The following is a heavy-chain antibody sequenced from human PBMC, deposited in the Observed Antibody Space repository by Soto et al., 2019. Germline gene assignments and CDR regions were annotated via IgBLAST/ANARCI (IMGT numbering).Heavy chain of an antibody. V-gene: IGHV1-8*01. CDR3: ARGENYYDSSAVLVGMDV. CDR1: GYTFTSYD. Sequence: QVQLVQSGAEVKKPGASVKVSCKASGYTFTSYDINWVRQATGQGLEWMGWMNPNSGNTGYAQKFQGRVTMTRNTSISTAYRELSSLRSEDTAVYYCARGENYYDSSAVLVGMDVWGQGTTVTVSS. D-gene: IGHD3-22*01. J-gene: IGHJ6*02. CDR2: MNPNSGNT.